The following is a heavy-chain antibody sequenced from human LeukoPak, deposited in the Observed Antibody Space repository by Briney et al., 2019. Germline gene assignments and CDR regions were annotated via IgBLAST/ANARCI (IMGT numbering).Heavy chain of an antibody. CDR3: ASYLYWWSDLGY. Sequence: QPGGSLRPSCAASGFTFSSYAMSWVRQAPGKGLEWVSAISGSGGSTYYADSVKGRFTISRDNSKNTLYLQMNSLRVEDTAVYYCASYLYWWSDLGYWGQGTLVTVSS. CDR2: ISGSGGST. J-gene: IGHJ4*02. D-gene: IGHD2-8*02. CDR1: GFTFSSYA. V-gene: IGHV3-23*01.